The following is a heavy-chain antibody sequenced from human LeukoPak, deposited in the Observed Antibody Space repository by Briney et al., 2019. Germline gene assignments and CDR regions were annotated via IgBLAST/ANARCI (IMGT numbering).Heavy chain of an antibody. CDR3: AREGGNWNYEGYYFDY. J-gene: IGHJ4*02. V-gene: IGHV3-64*01. Sequence: GGSLRLSCAASGFTFSSYAMHWVRQAPGKGLEYVSAISSNGGSTYYANSVKGRFTISRDNSKNTLYLQMGSLRAEDMAAYYCAREGGNWNYEGYYFDYWGQGTLVTVSS. CDR2: ISSNGGST. CDR1: GFTFSSYA. D-gene: IGHD1-7*01.